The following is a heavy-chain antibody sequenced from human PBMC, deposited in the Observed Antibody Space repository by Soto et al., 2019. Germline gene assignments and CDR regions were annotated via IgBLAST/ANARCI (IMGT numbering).Heavy chain of an antibody. Sequence: SVKVSCKASVGTFSSYAIIWVRQAPGQGLEWMGGIIPIFGTANYAQKFQGRVTSTADESTSTAYMELSSLRSEDTAVYYCARDRPGIAAAGTGVTGFDPWGQGTLVTVSS. CDR3: ARDRPGIAAAGTGVTGFDP. V-gene: IGHV1-69*13. CDR2: IIPIFGTA. J-gene: IGHJ5*02. CDR1: VGTFSSYA. D-gene: IGHD6-13*01.